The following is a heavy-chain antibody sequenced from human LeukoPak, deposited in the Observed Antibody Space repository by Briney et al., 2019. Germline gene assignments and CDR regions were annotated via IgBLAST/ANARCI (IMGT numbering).Heavy chain of an antibody. CDR1: GYTFTSYG. J-gene: IGHJ5*02. CDR3: ARDSKWELLRWNWFDP. Sequence: ASVKVSCKASGYTFTSYGISWVRQAPGQWLEWMGWISAYNGNTNYAQKLQGRVTMTTDTSTSTAYMELRSLRSDDTAVYYCARDSKWELLRWNWFDPWGQGTLVTVSS. V-gene: IGHV1-18*01. D-gene: IGHD1-26*01. CDR2: ISAYNGNT.